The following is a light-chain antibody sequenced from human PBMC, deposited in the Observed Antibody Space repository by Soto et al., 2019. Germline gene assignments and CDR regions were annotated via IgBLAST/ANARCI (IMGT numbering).Light chain of an antibody. CDR3: QQFSSYPLT. CDR1: QSVDIN. Sequence: EIVLTHSPATRSFSPSERVTLSWRASQSVDINLAWYQQKPGQAPWLLIYGASTRATDMSGTFSGRGSGTEFTLTINNLRPEDFAVYYCQQFSSYPLTFGGGTKVDIK. CDR2: GAS. J-gene: IGKJ4*01. V-gene: IGKV3-15*01.